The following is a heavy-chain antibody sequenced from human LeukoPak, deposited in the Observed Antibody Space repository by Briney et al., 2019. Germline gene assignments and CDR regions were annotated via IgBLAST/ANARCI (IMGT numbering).Heavy chain of an antibody. CDR2: IYYSGST. V-gene: IGHV4-61*02. Sequence: SQTLSLTCTVSGGSISSGSYYWSWIRQPAGKGLEWIGRIYYSGSTNYNPSLKSRVTMSLDMSKNQFSLKLNSVTAADTAVYYCARDLVAFDYWGQGALVIVSS. D-gene: IGHD2-15*01. CDR1: GGSISSGSYY. CDR3: ARDLVAFDY. J-gene: IGHJ4*02.